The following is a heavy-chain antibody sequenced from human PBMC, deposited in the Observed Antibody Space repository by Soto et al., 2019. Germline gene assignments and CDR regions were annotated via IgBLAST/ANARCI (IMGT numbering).Heavy chain of an antibody. D-gene: IGHD6-13*01. Sequence: QVTVKESGPVLVKPTETLTLTCTVSGFSLSNAGLGVSWIRQPPGKALEWLAHIFSNDEKSYSTSLKSRLTISXDXXKSQLVLTMTNMDPVDTATYYCASTYSTSWYWFDPWGQGTLVTVSS. CDR1: GFSLSNAGLG. V-gene: IGHV2-26*04. CDR3: ASTYSTSWYWFDP. CDR2: IFSNDEK. J-gene: IGHJ5*02.